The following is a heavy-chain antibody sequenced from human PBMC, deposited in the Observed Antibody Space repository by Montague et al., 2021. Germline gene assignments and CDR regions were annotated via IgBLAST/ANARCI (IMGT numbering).Heavy chain of an antibody. CDR3: ARPYGSGIFQA. J-gene: IGHJ5*02. V-gene: IGHV4-39*01. CDR2: IFRNGDS. Sequence: SETLSLTCTVSGGSISSSTHYWGWIRQTPGKGLDWIGSIFRNGDSFYNPSLKSPVIISVDTSGNQFSLRLTPVTAADTAVYYCARPYGSGIFQAWGQGTLVTVSS. CDR1: GGSISSSTHY. D-gene: IGHD3-10*01.